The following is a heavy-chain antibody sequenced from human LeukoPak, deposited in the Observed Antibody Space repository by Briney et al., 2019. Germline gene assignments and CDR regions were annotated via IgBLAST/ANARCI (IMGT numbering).Heavy chain of an antibody. V-gene: IGHV1-18*01. D-gene: IGHD6-19*01. CDR3: TISTPVALPGTY. J-gene: IGHJ1*01. CDR2: ISAYNGGT. CDR1: DYTITTYG. Sequence: GASVKVSCKAYDYTITTYGFTWVRQAPGQGLEWMGWISAYNGGTKSAQKFQGRLTMTTDTSTTTGYMELRSLTSDDTAMYYCTISTPVALPGTYWGQGTLVTVSS.